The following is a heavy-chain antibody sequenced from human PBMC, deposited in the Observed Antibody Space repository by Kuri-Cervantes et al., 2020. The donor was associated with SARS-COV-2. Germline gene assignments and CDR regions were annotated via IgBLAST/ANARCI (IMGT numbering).Heavy chain of an antibody. CDR3: ARSAYNWNDEGDAPGY. D-gene: IGHD1-1*01. V-gene: IGHV1-18*01. Sequence: ASVKVSCKASGYTFTSYGISWVRQAPGQGLEWMGWISAYNGNTNYAQKLQGRVTMTTDTSTSTAYMELRSLRSDDTAVYYCARSAYNWNDEGDAPGYWGQGTLVTVSS. CDR2: ISAYNGNT. J-gene: IGHJ4*02. CDR1: GYTFTSYG.